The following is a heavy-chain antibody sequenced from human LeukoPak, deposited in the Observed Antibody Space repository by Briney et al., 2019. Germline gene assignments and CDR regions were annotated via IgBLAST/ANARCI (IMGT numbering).Heavy chain of an antibody. CDR2: IYYSGST. V-gene: IGHV4-59*01. CDR1: GGSISSYY. Sequence: SETLSLTCTVSGGSISSYYWSWIRQPPGKGLEWIGYIYYSGSTNYNPSLKSRVTISVDTSKNQFSLKLSSVTAADTAVYYCARSDTAKSYYYMDVWGKGTTVTISS. CDR3: ARSDTAKSYYYMDV. J-gene: IGHJ6*03. D-gene: IGHD5-18*01.